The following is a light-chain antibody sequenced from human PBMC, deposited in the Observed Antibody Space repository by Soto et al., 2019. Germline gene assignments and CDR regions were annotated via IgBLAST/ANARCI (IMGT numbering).Light chain of an antibody. CDR2: LNSDGSH. J-gene: IGLJ2*01. CDR3: QTWGSGIRVV. CDR1: SGHSSYA. V-gene: IGLV4-69*01. Sequence: QLVLTQSPSASASLGASVKLTCTLSSGHSSYAIAWHQQQPGKGPRYLMKLNSDGSHSKGDGIPDRFSGSSSGAERYLTISSLQSEDEADYCCQTWGSGIRVVFGGGTKLTVL.